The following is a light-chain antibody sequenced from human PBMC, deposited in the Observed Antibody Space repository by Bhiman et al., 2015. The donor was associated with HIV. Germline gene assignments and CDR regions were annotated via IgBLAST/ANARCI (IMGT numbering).Light chain of an antibody. CDR3: QSYDSSLSHV. V-gene: IGLV1-40*01. CDR1: SSNIGAGYD. CDR2: GNK. J-gene: IGLJ1*01. Sequence: QFFLTQPPSLSATPGQRVTISCTGTSSNIGAGYDVHWYQQLPGTAPKLLIYGNKNRPSGVPDRFSGSKSGTSASLAITGLQADDESDYYCQSYDSSLSHVFGTATRVTVL.